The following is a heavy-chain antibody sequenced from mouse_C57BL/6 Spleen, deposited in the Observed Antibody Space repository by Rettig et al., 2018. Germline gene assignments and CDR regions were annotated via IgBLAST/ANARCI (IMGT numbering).Heavy chain of an antibody. V-gene: IGHV1-59*01. J-gene: IGHJ2*01. Sequence: CKASGYTFTSYWMHWVKQRPGQGLEWIGVIDPSDSYTNYNQKFKGKATLTVDTSSSTAYMQLSSLTSEDSAVYYCARAVNAYYSNFDYWGQGTTLTVSS. CDR3: ARAVNAYYSNFDY. CDR1: GYTFTSYW. CDR2: IDPSDSYT. D-gene: IGHD2-5*01.